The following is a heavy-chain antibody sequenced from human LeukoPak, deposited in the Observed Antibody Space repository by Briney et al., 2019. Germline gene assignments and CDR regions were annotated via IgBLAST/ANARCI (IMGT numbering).Heavy chain of an antibody. J-gene: IGHJ6*02. D-gene: IGHD2-2*01. CDR3: AKDQDGYQLPPHYGMDV. CDR1: GFTLSSYA. Sequence: RGSPRLSCAASGFTLSSYAMSWVRQAPRERLEWVSAICGSGGSTYYADSVKGRFTISRDNSKNTLYLQMNSLRAEDTAVYYCAKDQDGYQLPPHYGMDVGGQETTVRVSS. CDR2: ICGSGGST. V-gene: IGHV3-23*01.